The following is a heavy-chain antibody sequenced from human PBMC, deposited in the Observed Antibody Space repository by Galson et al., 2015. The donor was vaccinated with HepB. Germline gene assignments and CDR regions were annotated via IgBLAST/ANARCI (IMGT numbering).Heavy chain of an antibody. D-gene: IGHD1-26*01. Sequence: SVKVSCKASGSTFSSYAISWVRQAPGQGLEWMGRIVPVLDVANYAQSFQGRVTITADKSTNTAYMELSRLRSEDTAVYYCARARDAGTYLYYYYGMDVWGQGTTVTVSS. CDR2: IVPVLDVA. V-gene: IGHV1-69*04. CDR3: ARARDAGTYLYYYYGMDV. CDR1: GSTFSSYA. J-gene: IGHJ6*02.